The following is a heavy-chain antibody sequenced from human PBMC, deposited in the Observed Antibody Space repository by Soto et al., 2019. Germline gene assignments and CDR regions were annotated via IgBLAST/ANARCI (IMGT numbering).Heavy chain of an antibody. Sequence: GESLKISCAASGFTFSDYYMSWIRQAPGKGLEWVSYISSSGSTIYYADSVKGRFTISRDNAKNSLYLQMNSLRAEDTAVYYCARDPLGYYDSSGYVYWGQGTLVTVSS. CDR2: ISSSGSTI. V-gene: IGHV3-11*01. CDR3: ARDPLGYYDSSGYVY. J-gene: IGHJ4*02. CDR1: GFTFSDYY. D-gene: IGHD3-22*01.